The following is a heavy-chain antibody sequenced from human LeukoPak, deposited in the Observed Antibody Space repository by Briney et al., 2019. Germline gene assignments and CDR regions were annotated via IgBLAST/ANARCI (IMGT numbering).Heavy chain of an antibody. J-gene: IGHJ4*02. V-gene: IGHV1-8*01. D-gene: IGHD6-19*01. Sequence: ASVTVSCKASGYTFTNNDINWVRQTTGQGIEWMGWVSPDSGNTGYAPNFRGRVTMTTDTPINTAYMELTSLTSEDTAIYYCTRGRAAGDWGQGTLVTVSS. CDR2: VSPDSGNT. CDR1: GYTFTNND. CDR3: TRGRAAGD.